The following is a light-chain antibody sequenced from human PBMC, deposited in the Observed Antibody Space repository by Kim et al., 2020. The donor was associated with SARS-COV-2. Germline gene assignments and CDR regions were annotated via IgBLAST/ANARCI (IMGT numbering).Light chain of an antibody. V-gene: IGLV2-14*03. CDR2: DVT. J-gene: IGLJ1*01. CDR3: NSYTSRSTYV. CDR1: NKDIGGYEY. Sequence: QSITISCSGGNKDIGGYEYVSWYQQHPGKVPKLLIYDVTHRPSGVSNRFSGSKSGITASLTISGLQAEDEADYYCNSYTSRSTYVFGTGTKVTVL.